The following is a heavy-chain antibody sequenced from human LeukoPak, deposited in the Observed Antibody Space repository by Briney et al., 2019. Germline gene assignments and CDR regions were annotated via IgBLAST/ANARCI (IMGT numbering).Heavy chain of an antibody. CDR1: GGSISSSSYY. CDR3: ATIQRGSYYYYGMDV. Sequence: SETLSLTCTVSGGSISSSSYYWGWIRQPPGKGLEWIGSIYYSGSTYYNPSLKSRVTISVDTSKNQFSLKLSSATAADTAVYYCATIQRGSYYYYGMDVWGQGTTVTVSS. CDR2: IYYSGST. V-gene: IGHV4-39*01. D-gene: IGHD5-18*01. J-gene: IGHJ6*02.